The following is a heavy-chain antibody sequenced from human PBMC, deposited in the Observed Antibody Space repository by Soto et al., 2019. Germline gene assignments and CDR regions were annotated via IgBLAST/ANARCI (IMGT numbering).Heavy chain of an antibody. CDR2: ISTGGAYM. D-gene: IGHD1-26*01. CDR1: GFTFRNYN. CDR3: ARDIASPVGDYFDS. J-gene: IGHJ4*02. V-gene: IGHV3-21*06. Sequence: EVQLVESGGGLVKAGGSLRLVCTASGFTFRNYNMNWVRQAPGKGLEWVSSISTGGAYMFYTDSVKGRFTISRDNAQNSLSLQIDSPRAEDTAVYYCARDIASPVGDYFDSWGEGPLGTVSS.